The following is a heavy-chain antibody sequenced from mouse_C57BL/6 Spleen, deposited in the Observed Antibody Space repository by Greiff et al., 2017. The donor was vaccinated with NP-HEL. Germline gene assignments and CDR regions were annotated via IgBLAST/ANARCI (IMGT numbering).Heavy chain of an antibody. CDR1: GFSLTSYG. Sequence: QVQLQQSGPGLVQPSQSLSITCTVSGFSLTSYGVHWVRQSPGKGLEWLGVIWRGGSTDYNAAFMSRLSITKDNSKSQVFFKMNSLQADDTAIYYCAKNPDGYYYAMDYWGQGTSVTVSS. V-gene: IGHV2-5*01. CDR3: AKNPDGYYYAMDY. D-gene: IGHD2-3*01. CDR2: IWRGGST. J-gene: IGHJ4*01.